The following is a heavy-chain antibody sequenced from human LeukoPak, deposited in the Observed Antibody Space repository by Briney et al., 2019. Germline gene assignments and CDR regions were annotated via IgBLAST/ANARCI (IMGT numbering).Heavy chain of an antibody. CDR1: GYTFTGYY. CDR2: INPNSGGT. V-gene: IGHV1-2*02. J-gene: IGHJ4*02. D-gene: IGHD2-15*01. Sequence: GASVKVSCKASGYTFTGYYMHWVRQAPGQGLEWMGWINPNSGGTNYAQEFQGRVTMTRDTSISTAYMELSRLRSDDTAVYYCARVPGGGGSCYYYWGQGTLVTVSS. CDR3: ARVPGGGGSCYYY.